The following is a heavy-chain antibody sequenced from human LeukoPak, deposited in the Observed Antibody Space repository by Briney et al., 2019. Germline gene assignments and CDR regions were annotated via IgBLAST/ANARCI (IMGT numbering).Heavy chain of an antibody. D-gene: IGHD6-13*01. CDR2: IYAGGTT. CDR1: GLTVSTNY. V-gene: IGHV3-53*01. J-gene: IGHJ1*01. Sequence: PGGSLRLSCAVSGLTVSTNYISWVRQPPGGGLEWVSIIYAGGTTYYADSVKGRFTISRDNSQNTVYLQMNNLRAEDTAVYYCARVFSPAAGYQYFQHWGQGTLITVSS. CDR3: ARVFSPAAGYQYFQH.